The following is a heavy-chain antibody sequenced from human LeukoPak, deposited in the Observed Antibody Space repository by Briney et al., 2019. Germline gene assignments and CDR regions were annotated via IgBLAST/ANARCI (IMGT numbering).Heavy chain of an antibody. CDR1: GGTFSSYA. Sequence: ASVKVSCKASGGTFSSYAISWVRQAPGQGLEWMGRIIPIFGIANYAQKFQGRVTITADKSTSTAYVELSSLRSEDAAVYYCAKVEMATTGGGFDPWGQGTLVTVSS. D-gene: IGHD5-24*01. CDR3: AKVEMATTGGGFDP. J-gene: IGHJ5*02. V-gene: IGHV1-69*04. CDR2: IIPIFGIA.